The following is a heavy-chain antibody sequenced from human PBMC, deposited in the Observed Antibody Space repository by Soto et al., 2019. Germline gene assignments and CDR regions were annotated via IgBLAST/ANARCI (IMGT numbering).Heavy chain of an antibody. D-gene: IGHD3-10*02. V-gene: IGHV4-4*07. CDR3: ARDGEVVRGVNYYYYGMDV. CDR1: GGSISSYY. CDR2: IYTSGST. J-gene: IGHJ6*02. Sequence: QVQLQESGPGLVKPSETLSLTCTVSGGSISSYYWSWIRQPAGKGLEWIGRIYTSGSTNYNPSLKSRVTMSVDTSKNQFSLKLSSVTAADTAVYYCARDGEVVRGVNYYYYGMDVWGQGTTVTVSS.